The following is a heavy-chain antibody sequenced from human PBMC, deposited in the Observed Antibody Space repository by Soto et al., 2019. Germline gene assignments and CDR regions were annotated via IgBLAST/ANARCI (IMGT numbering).Heavy chain of an antibody. CDR1: GYTFTSYG. J-gene: IGHJ6*02. CDR2: ISAYNGNT. CDR3: ASSPHGYYYYYGMDV. Sequence: QVQLVQSGAEVKKPGASVKVSCKASGYTFTSYGISWVRQAPGQGLEWMGWISAYNGNTNYAQKLQGRVTMTTDTSTSTAYMELRSLRSDDTAVYYCASSPHGYYYYYGMDVWGQGTTVTVSS. V-gene: IGHV1-18*01.